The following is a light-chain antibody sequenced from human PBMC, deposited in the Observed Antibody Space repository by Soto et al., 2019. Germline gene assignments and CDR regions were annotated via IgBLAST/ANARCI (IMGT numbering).Light chain of an antibody. CDR2: KND. J-gene: IGLJ1*01. Sequence: QSVLTQSPSASGTPGQRVTISCSGSSSNIESNFVHWYQQLPGTAPKLLIYKNDRRPSGVPDRFSGSKSGTSASLAISGLRSEDEAEYYCAAWDDSLSGLVFGTGTKLTVL. CDR1: SSNIESNF. CDR3: AAWDDSLSGLV. V-gene: IGLV1-47*01.